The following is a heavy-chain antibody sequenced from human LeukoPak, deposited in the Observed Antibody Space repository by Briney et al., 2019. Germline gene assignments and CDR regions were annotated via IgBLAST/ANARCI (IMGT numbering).Heavy chain of an antibody. D-gene: IGHD2-21*02. CDR3: ARDLAYCGGDCYYLFDY. Sequence: SETLSLTCTVSGGSISSYYWSWIRQPAGKGLEWIGRIYTSGSTNYNPSLKSRVTISVDTSKNQFSLKLSSVTAADTAVYYCARDLAYCGGDCYYLFDYWGQGTLVTVSS. V-gene: IGHV4-4*07. J-gene: IGHJ4*02. CDR1: GGSISSYY. CDR2: IYTSGST.